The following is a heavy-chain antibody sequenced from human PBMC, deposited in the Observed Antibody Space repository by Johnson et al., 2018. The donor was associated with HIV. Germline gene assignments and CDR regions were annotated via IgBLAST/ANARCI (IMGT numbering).Heavy chain of an antibody. CDR1: GFIVSSNH. D-gene: IGHD1-26*01. Sequence: VQLVESGGGLVQPGGSLRLSCGVSGFIVSSNHMNWVRQAPGKGLEWVSVIYSGGSTYYADSVKGRFTISRDNSKNTLYLQMNSLRAEDTAVYYCASSESFGAFDIWGRGTMVTVSS. CDR3: ASSESFGAFDI. CDR2: IYSGGST. J-gene: IGHJ3*02. V-gene: IGHV3-66*02.